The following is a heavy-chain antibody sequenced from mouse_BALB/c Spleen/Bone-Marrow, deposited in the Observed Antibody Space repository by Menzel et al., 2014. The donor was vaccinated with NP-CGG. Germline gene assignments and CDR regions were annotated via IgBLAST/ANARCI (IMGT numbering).Heavy chain of an antibody. CDR3: TRDGKGNYDYAMDY. CDR1: GFTFSSYT. D-gene: IGHD2-1*01. Sequence: EVKVEESGGGLVKPGGSLKLSCAASGFTFSSYTMSWVRQTPEKRLEWVATISSGGSYTYYPDSVKGRFTISRDNAKNTLYLQMSSLKSEDTAMYYCTRDGKGNYDYAMDYWGQGTSGTVPS. V-gene: IGHV5-6-4*01. CDR2: ISSGGSYT. J-gene: IGHJ4*01.